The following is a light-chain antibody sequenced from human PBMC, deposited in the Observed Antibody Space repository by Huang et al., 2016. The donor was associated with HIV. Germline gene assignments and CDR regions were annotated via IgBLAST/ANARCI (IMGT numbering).Light chain of an antibody. J-gene: IGKJ2*01. CDR3: LQGSTYPYT. CDR1: HNISYE. V-gene: IGKV1-6*02. Sequence: AIQMTQSPSSLSASVGDTVTITCRASHNISYELAWYQQRPGKAPNLLSFGASDLQSGVPSRFSGSGSGTDFTLTISSLQPEDFATYYCLQGSTYPYTFGQGTKLAIK. CDR2: GAS.